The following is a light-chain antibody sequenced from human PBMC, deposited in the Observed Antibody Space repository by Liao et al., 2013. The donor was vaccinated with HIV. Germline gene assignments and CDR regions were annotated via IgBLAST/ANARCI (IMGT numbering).Light chain of an antibody. V-gene: IGLV3-1*01. CDR1: KLGDRY. CDR2: QDN. CDR3: QAWDSITRV. J-gene: IGLJ3*02. Sequence: SYELTQPPSVSVSPGQTATITCSGDKLGDRYASWYQQKTGQSPVLVIYQDNKRPSGIPERFSGSNSGNTATLTISGTQTMDEADYYCQAWDSITRVFGGGTKLTVL.